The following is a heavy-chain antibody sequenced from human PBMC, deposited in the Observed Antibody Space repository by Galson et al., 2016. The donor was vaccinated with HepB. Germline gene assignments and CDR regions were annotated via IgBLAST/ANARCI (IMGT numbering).Heavy chain of an antibody. Sequence: SLRLSCAASGFTFSTYSMNWVRQAPGKGLEWVSSIIISGTYFYYADSVQGRFTISRDNAKNSLYLQMNNLTAEDTAVYYCARDRSISGVVVGDYYFDSWGQGTLVSVSS. J-gene: IGHJ4*02. CDR2: IIISGTYF. CDR3: ARDRSISGVVVGDYYFDS. D-gene: IGHD3-3*01. CDR1: GFTFSTYS. V-gene: IGHV3-21*01.